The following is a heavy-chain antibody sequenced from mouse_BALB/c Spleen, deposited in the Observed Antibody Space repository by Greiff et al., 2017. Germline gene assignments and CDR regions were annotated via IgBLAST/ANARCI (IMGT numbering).Heavy chain of an antibody. V-gene: IGHV5-12-2*01. CDR3: ATSYGNGRWYFDV. CDR1: GFTFSSYT. Sequence: EVKLMESGGGLVQPGGSLKLSCAASGFTFSSYTMSWVRQTPEKRLEWVAYISNGGGSTYYPDTVKGRFTISRDNAKNTLYLQMSSLKSEDTAMYYCATSYGNGRWYFDVWGAGTTVTVSS. D-gene: IGHD2-1*01. CDR2: ISNGGGST. J-gene: IGHJ1*01.